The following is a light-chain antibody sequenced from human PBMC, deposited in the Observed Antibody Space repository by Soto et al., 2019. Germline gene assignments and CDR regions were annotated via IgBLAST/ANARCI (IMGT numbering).Light chain of an antibody. CDR1: QSVSTN. J-gene: IGKJ1*01. V-gene: IGKV3-15*01. CDR3: QQYGSSPT. Sequence: EIVTTQSPTTLHVPPGQLATLYCRASQSVSTNVAWYQQKPGQVPSLLIYGASTRASGIPAGFSGSGSGTEFTLTISRLEPEDFVVYYCQQYGSSPTFGQGTKVDIK. CDR2: GAS.